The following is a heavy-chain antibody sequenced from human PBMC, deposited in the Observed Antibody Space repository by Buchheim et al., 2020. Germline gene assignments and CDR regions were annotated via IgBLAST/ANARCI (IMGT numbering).Heavy chain of an antibody. Sequence: QVQLVESGGGVVQPGRSLRLSCAVSGFSFSNYGMHWVRQAPGKGLEWVAVISNDGSNKKYPESVKGRFTMSRDNSKNMMYLQMNSLRVEDTAVYYCVRDSSPSGSYGYHFDSWGQG. V-gene: IGHV3-30*03. CDR1: GFSFSNYG. CDR3: VRDSSPSGSYGYHFDS. D-gene: IGHD1-26*01. CDR2: ISNDGSNK. J-gene: IGHJ4*02.